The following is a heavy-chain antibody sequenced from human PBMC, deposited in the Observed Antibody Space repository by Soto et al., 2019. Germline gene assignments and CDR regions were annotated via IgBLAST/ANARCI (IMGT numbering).Heavy chain of an antibody. D-gene: IGHD3-22*01. CDR3: AREKRVMGHYDW. CDR2: INAGNGNT. V-gene: IGHV1-3*01. J-gene: IGHJ3*01. CDR1: GYTFTSYS. Sequence: ASVKVSCKASGYTFTSYSMHWVRHAPGQRLEWMGWINAGNGNTKYSQKFQGRVTITRDTSASAAYMELSSLRSEDTAVYYCAREKRVMGHYDWWGQGTMVTVS.